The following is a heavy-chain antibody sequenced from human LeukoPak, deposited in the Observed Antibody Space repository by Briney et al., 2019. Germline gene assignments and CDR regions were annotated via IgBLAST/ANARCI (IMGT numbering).Heavy chain of an antibody. Sequence: SQTLLLPCAISGDSVSSNSAAWNWIRQSPSRGLEWLGRTYYRSKWFTDYALSVKSRITINPDTSTNQFSLQLNSVTPEDTAVYYCARDLVYNWNRGVVFDYWGQGTLVTVSS. V-gene: IGHV6-1*01. J-gene: IGHJ4*02. CDR3: ARDLVYNWNRGVVFDY. D-gene: IGHD1-20*01. CDR1: GDSVSSNSAA. CDR2: TYYRSKWFT.